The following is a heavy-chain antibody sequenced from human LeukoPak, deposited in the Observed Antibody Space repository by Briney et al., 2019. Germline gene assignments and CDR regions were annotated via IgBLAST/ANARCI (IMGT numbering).Heavy chain of an antibody. CDR2: IIPIFGTA. CDR3: ASLDILTGRNFDY. CDR1: GGTFSSYA. Sequence: GASVKVSCKASGGTFSSYAISWVRQAPGQGLEWMGGIIPIFGTANYAQKFQGRVTITADESTSTAYMELSGLRSEDTAVYYCASLDILTGRNFDYWGQGTLVTVSS. D-gene: IGHD3-9*01. J-gene: IGHJ4*02. V-gene: IGHV1-69*13.